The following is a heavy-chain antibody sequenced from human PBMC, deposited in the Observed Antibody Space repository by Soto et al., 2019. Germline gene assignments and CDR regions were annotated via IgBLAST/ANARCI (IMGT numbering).Heavy chain of an antibody. CDR2: ISGSGGST. D-gene: IGHD3-10*01. Sequence: EVQLLESGGGLVQPGGSLRLSCAASGFTFSSYVMSWVRQAPGKGLEWVSAISGSGGSTYYADSVKGRFTISRDNSKNTLYLQMNSLRAEDTAVYYCAKALWFGELLFDYWGQGTLVTVSS. V-gene: IGHV3-23*01. CDR3: AKALWFGELLFDY. CDR1: GFTFSSYV. J-gene: IGHJ4*02.